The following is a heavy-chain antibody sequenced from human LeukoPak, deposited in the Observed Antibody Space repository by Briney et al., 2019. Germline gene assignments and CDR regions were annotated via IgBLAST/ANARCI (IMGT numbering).Heavy chain of an antibody. Sequence: PGGSLRLSCVASGFTFSTYAMGWVRQAPGKGLEWVSSISRGSGHIYYGDSVKGRFTISRDNAKNSLYLQMNSLRAEDTAVYYCAKENGYYYDSSVLLGYWGQGTLVTVSS. J-gene: IGHJ4*02. CDR3: AKENGYYYDSSVLLGY. D-gene: IGHD3-22*01. CDR2: ISRGSGHI. CDR1: GFTFSTYA. V-gene: IGHV3-21*04.